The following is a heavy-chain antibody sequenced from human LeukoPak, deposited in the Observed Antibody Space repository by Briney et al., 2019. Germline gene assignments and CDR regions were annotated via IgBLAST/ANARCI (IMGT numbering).Heavy chain of an antibody. CDR2: IQYDGSNK. J-gene: IGHJ4*02. CDR3: AKGSGWYLDY. Sequence: GGSLRLSCAASGFSFSTYGMHWVRQAPGKGLEWVTFIQYDGSNKYYAESVKGRFTFSRDNSANTLYLQLNSLRVEDTAVYHCAKGSGWYLDYWGQGVLVTVSS. V-gene: IGHV3-30*02. D-gene: IGHD6-19*01. CDR1: GFSFSTYG.